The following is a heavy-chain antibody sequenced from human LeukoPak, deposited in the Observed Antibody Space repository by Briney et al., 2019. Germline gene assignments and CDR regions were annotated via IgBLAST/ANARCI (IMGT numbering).Heavy chain of an antibody. J-gene: IGHJ4*02. D-gene: IGHD3-9*01. CDR1: GFTFKSYA. V-gene: IGHV3-30-3*01. CDR2: ISYEGSTT. Sequence: GGSLRLSCAASGFTFKSYAMHWVRQAPGKGLEWVAVISYEGSTTYYADSVKGRFTISRDNSKNTLYLQMNSLRAEDTAVFYCARGGDGDILTGLVFDYWGQGTLVTVSS. CDR3: ARGGDGDILTGLVFDY.